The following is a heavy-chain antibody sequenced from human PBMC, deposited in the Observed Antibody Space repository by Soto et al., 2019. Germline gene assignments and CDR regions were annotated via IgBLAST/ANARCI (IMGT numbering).Heavy chain of an antibody. J-gene: IGHJ3*01. CDR3: SLHAFDF. CDR2: INPSDGST. V-gene: IGHV1-46*01. Sequence: QVQLVQSGAEVTEPGASVKLSCKTSGYTFSSYYIHWVRQAPGQGLEWVAIINPSDGSTSTTQKFQGSVTVTRDMSTSTVYVYLSSLRFEDTAVYYCSLHAFDFWGQGTMVTVS. CDR1: GYTFSSYY.